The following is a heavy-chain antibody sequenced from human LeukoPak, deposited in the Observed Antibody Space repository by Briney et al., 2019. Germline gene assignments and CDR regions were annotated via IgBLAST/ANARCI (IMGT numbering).Heavy chain of an antibody. J-gene: IGHJ4*02. CDR3: ARAGYSSGWYARGGFVSD. V-gene: IGHV4-61*08. D-gene: IGHD6-19*01. CDR1: AGSVSNGDYY. Sequence: SETLSLTCTVSAGSVSNGDYYWSWLRQPPGKALEWIGFVYYTGTTYYTPSLEGRATISVDTSKNQFSVKLTSVTAADTAVYYCARAGYSSGWYARGGFVSDWGQGTLVTVSS. CDR2: VYYTGTT.